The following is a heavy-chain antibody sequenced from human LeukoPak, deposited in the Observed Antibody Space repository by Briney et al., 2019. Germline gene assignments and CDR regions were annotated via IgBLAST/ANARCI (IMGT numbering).Heavy chain of an antibody. CDR2: ISSSGSII. CDR1: GFTFSNYK. D-gene: IGHD2-2*01. J-gene: IGHJ6*02. CDR3: ARSSGGDIVVVPAAMWDYYYYGMDV. V-gene: IGHV3-48*02. Sequence: PGGSLRLSCAASGFTFSNYKMNWVRQAPGKGLEWVSYISSSGSIIYYSDSVKGRFTISRDNAKNSLYLQMNSLRDEDTAVYYCARSSGGDIVVVPAAMWDYYYYGMDVWGQGTTVTVSS.